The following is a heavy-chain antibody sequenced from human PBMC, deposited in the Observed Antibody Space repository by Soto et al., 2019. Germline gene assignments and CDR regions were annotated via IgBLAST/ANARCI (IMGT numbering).Heavy chain of an antibody. J-gene: IGHJ6*02. CDR2: ISGSGGST. CDR3: AKGYYDFWSGSLGYYGMDV. CDR1: GFTFSSYA. Sequence: GGSLRLSCAASGFTFSSYAMSWVRQAPGKGLEWVSAISGSGGSTYYADSVKGRFTISRDNSKNTLYLQMNSLRAEDTAVYYCAKGYYDFWSGSLGYYGMDVWSQGTTVTVSS. V-gene: IGHV3-23*01. D-gene: IGHD3-3*01.